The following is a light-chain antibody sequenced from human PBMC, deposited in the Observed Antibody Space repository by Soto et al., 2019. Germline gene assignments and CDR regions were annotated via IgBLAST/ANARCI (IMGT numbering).Light chain of an antibody. CDR1: QSVSSY. CDR3: QQYGSSPPIT. V-gene: IGKV3-20*01. J-gene: IGKJ4*01. CDR2: DAS. Sequence: EIVLTQSPSTLSFSPVERSTLSFIASQSVSSYLAWYQQKPGQAPRLLIYDASSRATGIPDRFSGSGSGTDFTLTISRLEPEDFAVYYCQQYGSSPPITFGGGTKVDIK.